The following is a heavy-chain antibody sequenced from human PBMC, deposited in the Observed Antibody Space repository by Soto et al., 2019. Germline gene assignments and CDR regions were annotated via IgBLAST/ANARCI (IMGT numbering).Heavy chain of an antibody. CDR2: ISYDGSNK. CDR1: GFTFSSYA. Sequence: GGSLRVSFAASGFTFSSYAMHWVRQAPGKGLEWVAVISYDGSNKYYADSVKGGLTISRDNSKNTLYLQMNSLRAEDTAVSYCARTDTPMGRNPYYYYGMDVWRQGTTVTVSS. J-gene: IGHJ6*02. V-gene: IGHV3-30-3*01. D-gene: IGHD5-18*01. CDR3: ARTDTPMGRNPYYYYGMDV.